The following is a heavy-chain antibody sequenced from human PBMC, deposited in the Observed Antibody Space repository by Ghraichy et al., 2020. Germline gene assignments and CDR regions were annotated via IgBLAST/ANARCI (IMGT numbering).Heavy chain of an antibody. CDR3: AREHWANSGYPFDY. CDR2: IYHSGST. D-gene: IGHD5-12*01. V-gene: IGHV4-38-2*02. Sequence: TLSLTCAVSGYSISSGYYWGWIRQPPGKGLEWIGSIYHSGSTYYNPSLKSRVTISVDTSKNQFSLKLSSVTAADTAVYYCAREHWANSGYPFDYWGQGTLVTVSS. CDR1: GYSISSGYY. J-gene: IGHJ4*02.